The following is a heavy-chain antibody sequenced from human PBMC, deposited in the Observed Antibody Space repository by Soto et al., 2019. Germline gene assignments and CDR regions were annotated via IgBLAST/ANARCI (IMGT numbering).Heavy chain of an antibody. Sequence: SETLSLTCTVSGGSISSYYWSWIRQPPGKGLEWIGYIYYSGSTNYNPSLKSRVTISVDTSKNQFSLKLSSVTAADTAVYYCARLAYCGGDCYSEYFQHWGQGTLVTVSS. CDR2: IYYSGST. CDR3: ARLAYCGGDCYSEYFQH. J-gene: IGHJ1*01. CDR1: GGSISSYY. D-gene: IGHD2-21*02. V-gene: IGHV4-59*08.